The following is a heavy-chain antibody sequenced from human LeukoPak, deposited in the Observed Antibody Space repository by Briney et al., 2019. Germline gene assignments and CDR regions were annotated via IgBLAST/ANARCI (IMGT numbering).Heavy chain of an antibody. Sequence: PGGSLRLSCKASTFTFADYAMSWVRQAPGKGLEWVGFIRSKAFGGTSEYAASVKGRFTISRDDSKSIVYPQMNSLKTEDTAVYYCTRAPYSNYVNLDYWGQGTLVTVSS. CDR2: IRSKAFGGTS. J-gene: IGHJ4*02. D-gene: IGHD4-11*01. CDR1: TFTFADYA. CDR3: TRAPYSNYVNLDY. V-gene: IGHV3-49*04.